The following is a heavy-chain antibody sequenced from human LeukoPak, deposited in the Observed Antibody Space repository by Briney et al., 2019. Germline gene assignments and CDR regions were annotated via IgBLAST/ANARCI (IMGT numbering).Heavy chain of an antibody. CDR2: IYYSGST. D-gene: IGHD1-7*01. Sequence: PSETLSLTCTVSGGSISSYYWSWIRQPPGKGLEWIGYIYYSGSTNNNPSLKSRVTISVDTSKNQFSLKLTSVTAADTAVYYCGRRSRSTWNYRRGDYWGQGTLVTVSS. J-gene: IGHJ4*02. V-gene: IGHV4-59*08. CDR3: GRRSRSTWNYRRGDY. CDR1: GGSISSYY.